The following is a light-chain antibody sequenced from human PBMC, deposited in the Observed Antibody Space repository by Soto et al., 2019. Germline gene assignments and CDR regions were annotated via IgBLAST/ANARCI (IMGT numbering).Light chain of an antibody. V-gene: IGKV1-39*01. Sequence: DIHMTQSPSSLSASVGDRVTITCRASQTISNYLNWYQQKPGKAPKLLIYAASSLQSGVPSRFSGSGSGTDFTLTISSXQREDFGTYYCQQSYTTSRTFGLGTKVDSK. CDR2: AAS. CDR3: QQSYTTSRT. J-gene: IGKJ1*01. CDR1: QTISNY.